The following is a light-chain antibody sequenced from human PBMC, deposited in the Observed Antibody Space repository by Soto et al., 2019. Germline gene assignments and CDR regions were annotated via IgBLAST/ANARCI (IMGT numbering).Light chain of an antibody. V-gene: IGKV3-15*01. Sequence: EIVMTQSPATLSVSPGARATLSGRASQTVNSNLAWYQQKPGQAPRLLIYGASTRATGIPARFSGSGSGTEFTLTISSLQSEDFATYYCQQSYSTSPITFGQGTRLEIK. J-gene: IGKJ5*01. CDR1: QTVNSN. CDR3: QQSYSTSPIT. CDR2: GAS.